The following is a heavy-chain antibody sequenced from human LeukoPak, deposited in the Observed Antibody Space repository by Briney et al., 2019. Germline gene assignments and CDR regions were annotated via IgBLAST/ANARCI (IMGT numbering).Heavy chain of an antibody. V-gene: IGHV3-53*01. CDR3: ERGAGYVFDI. D-gene: IGHD1-14*01. CDR1: GFTVSSSS. Sequence: GGSLRLSCAASGFTVSSSSMNWVRQPPGKGLEWVPVTYSGWGTSNADSVKGRFTISRDLSKNPLHLQINSLRGEGTGVYYCERGAGYVFDIWGQGTMVSVSS. CDR2: TYSGWGT. J-gene: IGHJ3*02.